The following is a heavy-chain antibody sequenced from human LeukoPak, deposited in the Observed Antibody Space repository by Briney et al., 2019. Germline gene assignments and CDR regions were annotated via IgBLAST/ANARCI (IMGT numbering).Heavy chain of an antibody. V-gene: IGHV4-39*07. CDR1: GGSISSSSYY. D-gene: IGHD1-1*01. Sequence: PSETLSLTCTVSGGSISSSSYYWGWIRQPPGKGLEWIGSIYYSGSTYYNPSLKSRVTISVDTSKNQFSLKLSSVTAADTAVYYCARVLDARDYYYYYYMDVWGKGTTVTVSS. J-gene: IGHJ6*03. CDR2: IYYSGST. CDR3: ARVLDARDYYYYYYMDV.